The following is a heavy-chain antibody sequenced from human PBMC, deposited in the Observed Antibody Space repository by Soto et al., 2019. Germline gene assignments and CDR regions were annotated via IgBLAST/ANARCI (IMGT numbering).Heavy chain of an antibody. CDR2: IFSGGTT. J-gene: IGHJ4*02. CDR1: GFTVSSNY. D-gene: IGHD2-2*01. CDR3: ARETVPPSYHYYDC. Sequence: EVQLVETGGGLIQPGGSLRLSCAASGFTVSSNYMSWVRQAPGRGLEWVSTIFSGGTTHYADSVKGRFTISRDSPKNTLYLQMNSLRAEDTAIYYCARETVPPSYHYYDCWGQGTLVTVSS. V-gene: IGHV3-53*02.